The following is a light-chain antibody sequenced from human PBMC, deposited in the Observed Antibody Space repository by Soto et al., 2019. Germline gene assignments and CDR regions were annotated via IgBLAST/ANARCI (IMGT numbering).Light chain of an antibody. V-gene: IGKV3-11*01. CDR1: QSVSSY. J-gene: IGKJ1*01. Sequence: IVLTQSPATLSLYPGERATLSCRASQSVSSYLAWYQQKPGQAPRLLIYDASNRATGIPARFSGSGSGTDFTLTISSLEPEDFAVYYCQQRSNWPRTFGQGTKV. CDR3: QQRSNWPRT. CDR2: DAS.